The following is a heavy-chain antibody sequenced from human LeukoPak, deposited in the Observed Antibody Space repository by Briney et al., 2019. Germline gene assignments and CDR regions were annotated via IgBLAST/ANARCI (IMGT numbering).Heavy chain of an antibody. CDR3: ARDGAAADFDY. CDR1: GFTFSSYE. Sequence: GGSLRLSCAASGFTFSSYEVNWVRQAPGKGLEWVSYISSSGSTIYYADSVKGRFTISRDNAKNSLYLQMNSLRAEDTAVYYCARDGAAADFDYWGQGTLVTVSS. J-gene: IGHJ4*02. D-gene: IGHD6-13*01. CDR2: ISSSGSTI. V-gene: IGHV3-48*03.